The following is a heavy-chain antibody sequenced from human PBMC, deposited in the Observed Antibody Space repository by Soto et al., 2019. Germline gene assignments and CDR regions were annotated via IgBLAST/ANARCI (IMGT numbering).Heavy chain of an antibody. V-gene: IGHV1-69*13. Sequence: SVKVSCKASGGTFSSYAISWVRQAPGQGLEWMGGIIPIFGTANYAQKFQGRVTITADESTSTAYMELSSLRSEDTAVYYCARGNPWSGGGLWWFDPWGQGTLVTVSS. D-gene: IGHD3-3*01. CDR3: ARGNPWSGGGLWWFDP. CDR1: GGTFSSYA. CDR2: IIPIFGTA. J-gene: IGHJ5*02.